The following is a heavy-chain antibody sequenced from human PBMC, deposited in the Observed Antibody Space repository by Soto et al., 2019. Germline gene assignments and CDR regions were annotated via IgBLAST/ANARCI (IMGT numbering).Heavy chain of an antibody. J-gene: IGHJ4*02. CDR1: GGSISSSSYY. Sequence: QLQLQESGPGLVKPSETLSLTCTVSGGSISSSSYYWGWIRQPPGKGLEWIGSIYYSGSTYYNPSLKSRVTIYVDTSKNQFSLKLSSVTAADTAVYYCAFPCGYSYGYDYWGQGTLVTVSS. V-gene: IGHV4-39*01. D-gene: IGHD5-18*01. CDR3: AFPCGYSYGYDY. CDR2: IYYSGST.